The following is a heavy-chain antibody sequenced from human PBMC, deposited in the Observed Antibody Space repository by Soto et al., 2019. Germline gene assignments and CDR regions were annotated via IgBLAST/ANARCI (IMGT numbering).Heavy chain of an antibody. CDR3: AKDTFAYCSGGSCLYYYGMDV. Sequence: QAQLVESGGGAVQPGRSLRLSCAAPGFIFNIYGMHWVRQAPGKGLEWVAVISYDGRSKYYADSVKGRFTVSRDNSNDTVYLQGNSLRAEDTAVYYCAKDTFAYCSGGSCLYYYGMDVWGQGTTVTVSS. CDR1: GFIFNIYG. D-gene: IGHD2-15*01. CDR2: ISYDGRSK. J-gene: IGHJ6*02. V-gene: IGHV3-30*18.